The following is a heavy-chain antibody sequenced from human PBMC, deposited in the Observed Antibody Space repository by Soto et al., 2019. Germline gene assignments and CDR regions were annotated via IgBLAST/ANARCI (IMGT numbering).Heavy chain of an antibody. CDR1: GFTFGDYA. Sequence: GGSLRLSCTASGFTFGDYAMSWFRQAPGKGLEWVGFIRSKAYGGTTEYAASVKGRFTISRDDSKSIAYLQMNSLKTEDTAVYYCTSEYSSSSYYYYMDVWGKGTTVTVSS. V-gene: IGHV3-49*03. J-gene: IGHJ6*03. D-gene: IGHD6-6*01. CDR3: TSEYSSSSYYYYMDV. CDR2: IRSKAYGGTT.